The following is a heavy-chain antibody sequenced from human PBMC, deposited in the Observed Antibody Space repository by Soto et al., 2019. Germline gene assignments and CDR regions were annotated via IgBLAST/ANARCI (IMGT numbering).Heavy chain of an antibody. CDR2: VYSSGST. CDR3: ARERVVPRGTYRSYFDY. CDR1: GASVRSGSYY. Sequence: QVRLQESGPGLVKPSEALSLTCNVSGASVRSGSYYWSWIRQPAGKGLEWIGYVYSSGSTNFNPSLKSRVTISVDTSKNQLSLDLRSVTAADTAVYYCARERVVPRGTYRSYFDYWGQGVLVTVSS. D-gene: IGHD1-26*01. J-gene: IGHJ4*02. V-gene: IGHV4-61*01.